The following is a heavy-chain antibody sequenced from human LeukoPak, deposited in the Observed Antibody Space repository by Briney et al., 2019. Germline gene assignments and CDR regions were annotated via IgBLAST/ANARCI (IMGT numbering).Heavy chain of an antibody. CDR1: GYSFTSYW. D-gene: IGHD6-13*01. V-gene: IGHV5-51*01. Sequence: GESLKISCKASGYSFTSYWIGWVRQMPGKGLEWMGIIYPSDSDTRYSPPFQGQVTISADKSISTAYLQWSSLKASDTAMYYCAVAAVGTAFDIWGQGTMVTVSS. J-gene: IGHJ3*02. CDR3: AVAAVGTAFDI. CDR2: IYPSDSDT.